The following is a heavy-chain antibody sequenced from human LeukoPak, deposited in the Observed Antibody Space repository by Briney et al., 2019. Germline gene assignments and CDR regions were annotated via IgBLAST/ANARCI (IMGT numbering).Heavy chain of an antibody. CDR1: GWSLSTRGKG. V-gene: IGHV2-70*11. J-gene: IGHJ4*02. CDR3: ARFTFGGVIGTG. CDR2: SEWDGDK. D-gene: IGHD3-16*02. Sequence: ASGPTLSNPTQTLTLTCTFSGWSLSTRGKGVSWIRQPPGKALEWLARSEWDGDKYYSTTLKTRITISKDTSKNQEGVTMTNMDPVDTATYYCARFTFGGVIGTGWGQGTLVTVSS.